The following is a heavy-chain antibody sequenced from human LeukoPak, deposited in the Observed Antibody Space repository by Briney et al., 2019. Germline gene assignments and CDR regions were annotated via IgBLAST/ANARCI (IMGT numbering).Heavy chain of an antibody. D-gene: IGHD3-3*01. J-gene: IGHJ4*02. CDR2: ISSNGGST. V-gene: IGHV3-64*01. CDR3: ARGGTYYDFWSGYTMIDY. Sequence: RGSPRLSCAASGFTFSSYAMHWVRQAPGKGLEYVSAISSNGGSTYYANSVKGRFTISRDNSKNTLYLQMGSLRAEDMAVYYCARGGTYYDFWSGYTMIDYWGQGTLVTVSS. CDR1: GFTFSSYA.